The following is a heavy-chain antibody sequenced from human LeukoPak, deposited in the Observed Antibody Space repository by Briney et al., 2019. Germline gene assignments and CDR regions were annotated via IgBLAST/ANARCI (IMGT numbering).Heavy chain of an antibody. CDR3: ARALPNDAFDI. J-gene: IGHJ3*02. V-gene: IGHV3-13*01. Sequence: PGGSLRLSCAASGFTFSSYDMPWVRQATGKGLEWVSAIGTAGDTYYPGSVKGRFTISRENAKNSLYLQMNSLRAGDTAVYYCARALPNDAFDIWGQGTMVTVSS. CDR2: IGTAGDT. CDR1: GFTFSSYD.